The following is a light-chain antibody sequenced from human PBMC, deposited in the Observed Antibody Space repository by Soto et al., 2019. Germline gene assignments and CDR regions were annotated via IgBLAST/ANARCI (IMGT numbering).Light chain of an antibody. Sequence: QSVLTQPASVSDSPGQSITISCTGTSSDVGGYNHVSWYQQHPGKAPKLMIYDVTNRPSGVSNRFSGSKSGSTASLIISGLQAENEADYYCVSFTSSTTYVFGTGTKVTVL. J-gene: IGLJ1*01. V-gene: IGLV2-14*01. CDR3: VSFTSSTTYV. CDR2: DVT. CDR1: SSDVGGYNH.